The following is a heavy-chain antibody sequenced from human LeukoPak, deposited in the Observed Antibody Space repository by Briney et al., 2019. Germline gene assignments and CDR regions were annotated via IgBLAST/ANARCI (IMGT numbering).Heavy chain of an antibody. CDR3: ARLVGSGYYGWYFDY. Sequence: SETLSLTRTVSGGSISSGGHYWSWIRQHPGKGLEWIGYIYYSGTTYYNPSLQSRITMSVDTSKSHFSLKLSSVTAADTAVYYCARLVGSGYYGWYFDYWGQGTLVTVSS. V-gene: IGHV4-31*03. CDR1: GGSISSGGHY. CDR2: IYYSGTT. J-gene: IGHJ4*02. D-gene: IGHD3-3*01.